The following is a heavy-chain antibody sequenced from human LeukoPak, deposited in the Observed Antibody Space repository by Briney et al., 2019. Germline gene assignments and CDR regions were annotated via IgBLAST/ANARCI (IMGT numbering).Heavy chain of an antibody. V-gene: IGHV1-18*01. CDR2: ISAYIGNT. J-gene: IGHJ4*02. CDR3: ARDDCYDSRGYYKF. CDR1: GYTFTTYG. D-gene: IGHD3-22*01. Sequence: GASVKVSCKSSGYTFTTYGISWMRQAPGQGLEWMGWISAYIGNTNYAQKLQGRVTMTTDTSTSTAYMELRSLRSDDTAVYYCARDDCYDSRGYYKFWGQGTLVTVSS.